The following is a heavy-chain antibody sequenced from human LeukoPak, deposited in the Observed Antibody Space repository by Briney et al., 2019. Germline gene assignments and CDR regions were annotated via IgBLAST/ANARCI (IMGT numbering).Heavy chain of an antibody. CDR2: INYSGST. D-gene: IGHD5-12*01. V-gene: IGHV4-34*01. J-gene: IGHJ3*02. Sequence: PSETLSLTCAVYGGSFSGYYWSWIRQPPGKGLEWIGEINYSGSTNYNPSLKSRVTISVDTSKNQFSLRLSSVPAADTAVYYCAKHGRYRFDAFYIWGQGTIVTASS. CDR1: GGSFSGYY. CDR3: AKHGRYRFDAFYI.